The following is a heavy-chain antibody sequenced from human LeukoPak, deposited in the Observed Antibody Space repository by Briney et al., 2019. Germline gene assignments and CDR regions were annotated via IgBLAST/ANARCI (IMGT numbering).Heavy chain of an antibody. CDR2: ISAYNGNT. CDR3: ARSRAVAGTSYLDY. D-gene: IGHD6-19*01. Sequence: GASVKVSCKASGYTFTSYGISWVRQAPGQGLEWMGWISAYNGNTNYAQKLQGRVTMTTDTSTSTAYMELRSLRSDDTAVYYCARSRAVAGTSYLDYWGQGTLVTVSS. CDR1: GYTFTSYG. V-gene: IGHV1-18*01. J-gene: IGHJ4*02.